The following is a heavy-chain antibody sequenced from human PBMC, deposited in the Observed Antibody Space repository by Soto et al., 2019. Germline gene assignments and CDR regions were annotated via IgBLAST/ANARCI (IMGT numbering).Heavy chain of an antibody. V-gene: IGHV1-69*13. D-gene: IGHD6-19*01. J-gene: IGHJ4*02. Sequence: SVKVSCKASGGTFSSYAISWVRQAPGQGLEWMGGIIPIFGTANYAQKFQGRVTITADESTSTAYMELSSLRSEDTAVYYCARDKGHSSGWYFDYWGQGNLATVSS. CDR2: IIPIFGTA. CDR1: GGTFSSYA. CDR3: ARDKGHSSGWYFDY.